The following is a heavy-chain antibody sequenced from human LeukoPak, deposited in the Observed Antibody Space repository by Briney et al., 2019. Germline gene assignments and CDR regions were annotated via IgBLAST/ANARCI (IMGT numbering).Heavy chain of an antibody. D-gene: IGHD6-19*01. Sequence: GGSLRLSCAASGFTFDDYAMHWVRHAPGKGPEWVSGISWNSGSIGYADSVKGRFTISRDNAKNSLYLQMNSLRAGDTALYYCARAGDSSGWYYYYYYGMDVWGQGTTVTVSS. CDR3: ARAGDSSGWYYYYYYGMDV. V-gene: IGHV3-9*01. CDR1: GFTFDDYA. CDR2: ISWNSGSI. J-gene: IGHJ6*02.